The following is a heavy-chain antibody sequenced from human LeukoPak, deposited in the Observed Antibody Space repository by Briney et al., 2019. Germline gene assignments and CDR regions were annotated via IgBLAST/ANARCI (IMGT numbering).Heavy chain of an antibody. D-gene: IGHD1-26*01. CDR2: VNDSGGT. Sequence: RTSETLSLTCAVYIDSFTNYYWNWIRQTPGKGLEWIGEVNDSGGTNINPSLRSRVILSVDTSKNQFSLKLISVTAADTAVYYCARGQGATVRQVGKSWFDPWGQRTRVIVSS. J-gene: IGHJ5*02. CDR1: IDSFTNYY. V-gene: IGHV4-34*01. CDR3: ARGQGATVRQVGKSWFDP.